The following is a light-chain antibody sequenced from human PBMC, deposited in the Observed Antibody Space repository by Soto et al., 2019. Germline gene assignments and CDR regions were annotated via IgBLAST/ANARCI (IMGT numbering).Light chain of an antibody. CDR1: QSVSSY. CDR2: DAS. CDR3: LQDYSFPLT. Sequence: EIVLTQSPATLSLSPGERATLSCRASQSVSSYLAWYQQKPGQVPRLLIYDASNRATGTPARFSGSGSGTDFTLTISSLEPEDFATYYCLQDYSFPLTFGQGTKLEIK. J-gene: IGKJ2*01. V-gene: IGKV3-11*01.